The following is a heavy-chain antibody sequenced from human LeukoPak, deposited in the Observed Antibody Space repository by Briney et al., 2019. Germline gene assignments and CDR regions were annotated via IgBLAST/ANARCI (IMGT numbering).Heavy chain of an antibody. V-gene: IGHV3-30*02. CDR2: IRYDGSNK. CDR1: GFTFSSYA. D-gene: IGHD4-11*01. J-gene: IGHJ4*02. CDR3: AKDREYSNYLFDY. Sequence: PGGSLRLSCAASGFTFSSYAMHWVRQAPGKGPEWVAFIRYDGSNKYYADSVKGRFTISRDNSKNTLYLQMNSLRPEDTAVYYCAKDREYSNYLFDYWGQGTLVTVSS.